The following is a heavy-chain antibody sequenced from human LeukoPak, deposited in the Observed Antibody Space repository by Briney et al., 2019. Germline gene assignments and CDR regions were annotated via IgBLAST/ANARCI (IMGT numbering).Heavy chain of an antibody. D-gene: IGHD5-12*01. J-gene: IGHJ4*02. CDR3: ARETPGYTPGYGPDY. CDR2: ISEDGSKK. V-gene: IGHV3-30-3*01. Sequence: GGSLRLSCAASGFTFSHYSMHWVRQAPGKGLEWVAVISEDGSKKTYPDSVKGRFTISRDNAKNSLYLQINSLRAEDTAVYYCARETPGYTPGYGPDYWGQGTLVTVSS. CDR1: GFTFSHYS.